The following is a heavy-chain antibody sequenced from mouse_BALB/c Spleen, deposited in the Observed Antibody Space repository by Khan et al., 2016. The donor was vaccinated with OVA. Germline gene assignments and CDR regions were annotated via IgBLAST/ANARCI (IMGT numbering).Heavy chain of an antibody. V-gene: IGHV1S81*02. Sequence: VQLQQSGAELVKAGASVKMSCKASGYTFTSYWMHWVKQRLGQGLEWFAETNPTNGRTYYNEKFKSKATLTVDKSSSTAYMLLSGPTFEDSAVYCCARIKKMVATYFDYWGQGTTLTVSS. CDR1: GYTFTSYW. CDR2: TNPTNGRT. D-gene: IGHD1-1*02. J-gene: IGHJ2*01. CDR3: ARIKKMVATYFDY.